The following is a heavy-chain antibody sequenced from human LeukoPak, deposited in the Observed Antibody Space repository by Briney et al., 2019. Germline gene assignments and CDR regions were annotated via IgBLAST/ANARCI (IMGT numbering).Heavy chain of an antibody. CDR3: ARRFRAYYYGSGSYRDAFDI. Sequence: PSETLSLTCTVSGGSISSSSYYWGWIRQPPGKGLEWIGSIYYSGSTYYNPSLKSRVTISVDTSKNQFSLKLSSVNAADTAVYYCARRFRAYYYGSGSYRDAFDIWGQGTMVTVSS. V-gene: IGHV4-39*01. J-gene: IGHJ3*02. D-gene: IGHD3-10*01. CDR2: IYYSGST. CDR1: GGSISSSSYY.